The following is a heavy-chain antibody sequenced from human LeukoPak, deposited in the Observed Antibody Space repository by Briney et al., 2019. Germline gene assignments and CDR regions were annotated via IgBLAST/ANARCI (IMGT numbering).Heavy chain of an antibody. J-gene: IGHJ5*02. V-gene: IGHV1-8*03. CDR2: MNPNSGNT. CDR1: GYTFTSYD. CDR3: ALKDCSSTSCYPGDNWFDP. Sequence: GASVKVSCKASGYTFTSYDINWVRQATGQGLEWMGWMNPNSGNTGYAQKFQGRVTITRNTSISTAYMELSSLRSEDTAVYYCALKDCSSTSCYPGDNWFDPWGQGTLVTVSS. D-gene: IGHD2-2*01.